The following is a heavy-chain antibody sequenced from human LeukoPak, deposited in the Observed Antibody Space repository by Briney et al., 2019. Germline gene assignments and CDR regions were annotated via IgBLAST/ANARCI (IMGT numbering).Heavy chain of an antibody. J-gene: IGHJ6*02. D-gene: IGHD5-12*01. CDR3: ARGGGRGGGYEAYYYYGMDV. CDR1: GGSISSYY. V-gene: IGHV4-59*12. CDR2: IYYSGST. Sequence: SETLSLTCTVSGGSISSYYWSWLRQPPGKGLEWLGYIYYSGSTNYNPSLKSRVTISVDTSKNQFSLKLSSVTAADTAVYYCARGGGRGGGYEAYYYYGMDVWGQGTTVTVSS.